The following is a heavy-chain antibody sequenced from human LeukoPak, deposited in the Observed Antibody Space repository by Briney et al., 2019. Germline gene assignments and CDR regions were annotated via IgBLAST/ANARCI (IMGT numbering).Heavy chain of an antibody. V-gene: IGHV3-7*01. D-gene: IGHD5-18*01. Sequence: GGSLRLSCAASGFTFSSYWMSWVRQAPGKGLEWVANIKQDGSEKYYADSVKGRFTISRDNSKNTLYLQMNSLRAEDTAVYYCKPVDTAMVIFDYWGQGTLVTVSS. CDR3: KPVDTAMVIFDY. CDR1: GFTFSSYW. J-gene: IGHJ4*02. CDR2: IKQDGSEK.